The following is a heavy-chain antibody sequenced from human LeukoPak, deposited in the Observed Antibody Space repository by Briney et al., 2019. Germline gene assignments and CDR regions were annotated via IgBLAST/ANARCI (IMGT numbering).Heavy chain of an antibody. CDR1: GYTFTGYY. Sequence: ASVKVSCKASGYTFTGYYMHWVRQAPGQGLEWMGWINPNSGGTNYAQKFQGRVTMTRDTSISTAYMELSRLRSDDTAVYYCARDSLGVVVPAAIINWFDPWGQGTLVTVSS. CDR2: INPNSGGT. J-gene: IGHJ5*02. CDR3: ARDSLGVVVPAAIINWFDP. V-gene: IGHV1-2*02. D-gene: IGHD2-2*01.